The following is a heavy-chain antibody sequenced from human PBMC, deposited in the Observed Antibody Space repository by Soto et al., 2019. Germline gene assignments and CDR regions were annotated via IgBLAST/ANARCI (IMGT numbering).Heavy chain of an antibody. CDR2: IYCDDDK. J-gene: IGHJ4*02. Sequence: QITLNESGPTVVRPTETLTLTCRFSGFSLTTSGVGVGWVRQSPGKAPEWLALIYCDDDKRYSESLKSRLTITKDTSKNQVVLTVANLDPTDTATYSCAHRVLRTVFGLVTTTAIYFDFWGQGTPVAVSS. V-gene: IGHV2-5*02. CDR1: GFSLTTSGVG. D-gene: IGHD3-3*01. CDR3: AHRVLRTVFGLVTTTAIYFDF.